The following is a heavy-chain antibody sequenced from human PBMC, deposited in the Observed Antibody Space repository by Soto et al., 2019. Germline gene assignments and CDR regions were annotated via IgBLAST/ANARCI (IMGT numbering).Heavy chain of an antibody. Sequence: HPGGSLRLSCAASGFTFSSYAMSWVRQAPGKGLEWVSAISGSGGSTYYADSVKGRFTISRDNSKNTLYLQMNSLRAEDTAVYYCAKEMLTMIVVVITPFDYWGQGTLVTVSS. V-gene: IGHV3-23*01. CDR1: GFTFSSYA. D-gene: IGHD3-22*01. J-gene: IGHJ4*02. CDR3: AKEMLTMIVVVITPFDY. CDR2: ISGSGGST.